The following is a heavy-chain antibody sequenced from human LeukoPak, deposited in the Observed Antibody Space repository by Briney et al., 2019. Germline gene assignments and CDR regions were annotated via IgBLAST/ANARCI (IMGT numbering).Heavy chain of an antibody. Sequence: SETLSLTCTVSGVSISSGGYYCSWIRHHPGKGLESIGYIYYSGTTYYNTSLKSRATIYVDTSKSQFSLKLNSVTATDTAVYYCARHYGPWGQGTLVTVSS. V-gene: IGHV4-39*01. D-gene: IGHD3-10*01. CDR3: ARHYGP. CDR2: IYYSGTT. J-gene: IGHJ4*02. CDR1: GVSISSGGYY.